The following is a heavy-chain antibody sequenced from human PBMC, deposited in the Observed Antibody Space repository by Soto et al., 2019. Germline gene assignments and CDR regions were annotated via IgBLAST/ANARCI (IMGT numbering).Heavy chain of an antibody. J-gene: IGHJ4*01. CDR1: GDPISNYY. Sequence: SDTLSRTGTRSGDPISNYYLTWIRQPPGKGLEWIGYIYHSGSTSYNPSLKSRVSISLDTSKHQFSLKLSSVTAADTAVYYCAGGYSNRVNFDYWGQGILVTVSS. D-gene: IGHD5-18*01. V-gene: IGHV4-59*01. CDR2: IYHSGST. CDR3: AGGYSNRVNFDY.